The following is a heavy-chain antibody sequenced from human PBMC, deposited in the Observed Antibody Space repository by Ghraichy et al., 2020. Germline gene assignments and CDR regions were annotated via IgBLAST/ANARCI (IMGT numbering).Heavy chain of an antibody. D-gene: IGHD2-21*01. CDR3: AKGANCGGNCYSLHDY. CDR2: ISGSGGNT. CDR1: GFSFSNYA. V-gene: IGHV3-23*01. J-gene: IGHJ4*02. Sequence: GGSLRLSCAASGFSFSNYAMSWVRQAPGKGLEWVSAISGSGGNTDYADSVRGRFTISRDNPKNTLSLQMNSLRADDTAIYYCAKGANCGGNCYSLHDYWGQGALVTVSS.